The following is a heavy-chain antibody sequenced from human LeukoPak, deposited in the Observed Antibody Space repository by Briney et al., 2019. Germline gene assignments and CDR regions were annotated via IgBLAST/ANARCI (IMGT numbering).Heavy chain of an antibody. CDR3: AKDPPYGDYSGEEVN. CDR1: GFTFDDYA. Sequence: PGRSLRLSCAASGFTFDDYAMHWVRQAPGKGLEWVSGISWNSGSIGYADSVKGRFTISRDNAKNSLYLQMNSLRAEDTAVYYCAKDPPYGDYSGEEVNWGQGTLVTVSS. V-gene: IGHV3-9*01. J-gene: IGHJ4*02. CDR2: ISWNSGSI. D-gene: IGHD4-17*01.